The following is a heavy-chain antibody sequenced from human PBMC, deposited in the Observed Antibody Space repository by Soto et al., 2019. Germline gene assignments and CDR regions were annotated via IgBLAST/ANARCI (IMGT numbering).Heavy chain of an antibody. CDR2: IYYTGST. CDR1: CGSISSYY. Sequence: QVQLQESGPGLVKPSETLSLTCTVSCGSISSYYWSCIRHPPGKRLVWIGYIYYTGSTNYNTSLKSRGTISLYTSRNQFSLKLSRVTAADTAGYDCVRYEKYCSGGTCRTILNVWGKGTTVTVTS. D-gene: IGHD2-15*01. V-gene: IGHV4-59*08. CDR3: VRYEKYCSGGTCRTILNV. J-gene: IGHJ6*04.